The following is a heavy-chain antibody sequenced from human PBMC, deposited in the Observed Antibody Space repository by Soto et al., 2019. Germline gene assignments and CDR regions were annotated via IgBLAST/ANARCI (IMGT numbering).Heavy chain of an antibody. J-gene: IGHJ1*01. D-gene: IGHD5-12*01. Sequence: EVQLLESGGGLVQPGGSLRLSCAASGITSSNYPMSWVSQAPGKGLDWVSGISGSGDRTYYAYSAKGRFTISKDISRNSLSLQLDSLGVEDTAVYFCVKDDGGYPSTAPHWGKGTLVTVSS. CDR3: VKDDGGYPSTAPH. CDR2: ISGSGDRT. CDR1: GITSSNYP. V-gene: IGHV3-23*01.